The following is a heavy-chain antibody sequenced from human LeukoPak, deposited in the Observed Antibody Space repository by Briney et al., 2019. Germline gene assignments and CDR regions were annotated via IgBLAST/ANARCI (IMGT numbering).Heavy chain of an antibody. Sequence: SETLSLTCTVSGGSISSSSYYWDWIRQPPGKGLEWIGCIYYSGSTYYNPSLKSRVTISVDTSKIQFSLKLSSVTAADTAVYYCARRWRSNREFDYWGQGTLVTVSS. CDR3: ARRWRSNREFDY. CDR2: IYYSGST. D-gene: IGHD1-26*01. CDR1: GGSISSSSYY. J-gene: IGHJ4*02. V-gene: IGHV4-39*01.